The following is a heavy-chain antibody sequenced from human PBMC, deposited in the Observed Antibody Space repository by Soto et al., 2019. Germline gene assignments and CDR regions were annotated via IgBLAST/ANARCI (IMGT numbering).Heavy chain of an antibody. CDR2: IYFDGTT. Sequence: QVQLQESGPGLVKPSQTLSLTCTVSGASITSGGYYWSWIRQRPGQGLEWIEYIYFDGTTYYNPSLKSRVIISADTSRKHFSLSLAFVTAADTAVYYCASRTTVTTFDYWGQGTLVTVSS. V-gene: IGHV4-31*03. CDR3: ASRTTVTTFDY. D-gene: IGHD4-17*01. J-gene: IGHJ4*02. CDR1: GASITSGGYY.